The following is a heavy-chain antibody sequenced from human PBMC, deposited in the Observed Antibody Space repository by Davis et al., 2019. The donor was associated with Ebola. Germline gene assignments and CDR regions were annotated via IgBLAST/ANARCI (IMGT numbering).Heavy chain of an antibody. CDR1: GFTFSSYG. D-gene: IGHD4-17*01. V-gene: IGHV3-33*01. J-gene: IGHJ5*02. CDR3: ARDPSHDYGDYVGGWFDP. Sequence: GESLKISCAASGFTFSSYGMHWVRQAPGKGLEWVAVIWYDGSNKYYADSVKGRFTISRDNSKNTLYLQINSLRAEDTAVYYCARDPSHDYGDYVGGWFDPWGQGTLVTVSS. CDR2: IWYDGSNK.